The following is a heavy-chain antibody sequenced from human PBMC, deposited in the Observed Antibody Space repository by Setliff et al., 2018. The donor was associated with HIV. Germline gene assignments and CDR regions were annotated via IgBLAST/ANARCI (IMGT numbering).Heavy chain of an antibody. D-gene: IGHD6-19*01. CDR2: IHHGGAT. CDR1: GGSLTGYY. V-gene: IGHV4-34*01. J-gene: IGHJ5*02. CDR3: ATSVSAKENWLDP. Sequence: LSLTCAVYGGSLTGYYWSWIRQPPGMGLEWIGEIHHGGATKYNPSVKSRVTILVDTSKNQFSLKLSSVTAADTAVYYCATSVSAKENWLDPWGLGTLVTVSS.